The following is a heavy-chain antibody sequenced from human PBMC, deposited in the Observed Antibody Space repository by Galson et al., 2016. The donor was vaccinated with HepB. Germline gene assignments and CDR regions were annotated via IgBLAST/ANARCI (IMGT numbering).Heavy chain of an antibody. CDR1: GFTFNKYH. CDR3: AGDSGRTGAWDF. D-gene: IGHD1-14*01. V-gene: IGHV3-48*03. Sequence: SLRLSCAVSGFTFNKYHMNWARQAPGKGLEWVSYIRNSGSPIYYADSVKGRFTISRDNAQDLLYLQMDSLRAEDSAVYYCAGDSGRTGAWDFWGHGTLVTVSS. CDR2: IRNSGSPI. J-gene: IGHJ4*01.